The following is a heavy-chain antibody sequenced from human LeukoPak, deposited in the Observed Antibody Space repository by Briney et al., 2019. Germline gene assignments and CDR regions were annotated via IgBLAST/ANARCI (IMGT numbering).Heavy chain of an antibody. CDR1: GFTFSSYG. Sequence: PGRSLRLSCAASGFTFSSYGMHWVRQAPGKGLEWVAVISHDGGNKYYADSVKGRFTISRDNSRSTLYLQMNSLRPEDTAIYYCAREGYYGSGSPPSLYFDYWGQGTLVTVSS. J-gene: IGHJ4*02. CDR2: ISHDGGNK. D-gene: IGHD3-10*01. V-gene: IGHV3-30*03. CDR3: AREGYYGSGSPPSLYFDY.